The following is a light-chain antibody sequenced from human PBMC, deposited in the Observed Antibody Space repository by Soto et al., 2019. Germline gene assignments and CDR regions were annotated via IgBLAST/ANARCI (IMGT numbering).Light chain of an antibody. CDR2: DVS. Sequence: ALTQPASVSGSPGQSITISCTGTSSDVGGYNYVSWYQQHPGKAPKLMIYDVSNRPSGVSNRFSGSKSGNTASLTISGLQAEDEADYYCSSYTSSSTYVVFGGGTKLTIL. CDR1: SSDVGGYNY. CDR3: SSYTSSSTYVV. V-gene: IGLV2-14*01. J-gene: IGLJ2*01.